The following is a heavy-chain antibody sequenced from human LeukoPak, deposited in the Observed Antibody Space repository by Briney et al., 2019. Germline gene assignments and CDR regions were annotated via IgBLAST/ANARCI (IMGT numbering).Heavy chain of an antibody. CDR1: GFTFSSYE. D-gene: IGHD3-16*02. Sequence: GGSLSPSCAASGFTFSSYEMNWVRQAPGKGLEWVSYISSSGNTIYYADSEKGRFTISRDNANNSLYLQMNSLRAEDTAVYYCAKEEDNFVWGNYRKMDAWGKGTTVTISS. CDR3: AKEEDNFVWGNYRKMDA. CDR2: ISSSGNTI. J-gene: IGHJ6*04. V-gene: IGHV3-48*03.